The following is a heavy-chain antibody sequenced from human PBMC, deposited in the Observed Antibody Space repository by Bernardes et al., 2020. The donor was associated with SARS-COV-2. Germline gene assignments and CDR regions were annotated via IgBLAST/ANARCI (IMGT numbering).Heavy chain of an antibody. Sequence: VPVKVSCKVSGYTLTELVMHWVRQTPGKGLEWMGGFYPEDGETIYAQKFQGRVTMTEDTSTDTAYMELSSLRSEDTAVYYCATSVAVKHEDWFDPWGQGTLVTVSS. CDR2: FYPEDGET. D-gene: IGHD6-19*01. J-gene: IGHJ5*02. V-gene: IGHV1-24*01. CDR3: ATSVAVKHEDWFDP. CDR1: GYTLTELV.